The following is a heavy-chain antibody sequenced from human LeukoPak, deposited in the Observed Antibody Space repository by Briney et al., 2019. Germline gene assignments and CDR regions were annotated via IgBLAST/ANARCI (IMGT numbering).Heavy chain of an antibody. V-gene: IGHV1-69*04. Sequence: GSSVKVSCKASGGTFSGYAISWVRQAPGQGLEWMGRIIPILGIANYAQKFQGRVTITADKSTSTAYMELSSLRSEDTAVYYCAREDIVVVVAAFTYNWFDPWGQGTLVTVSS. CDR2: IIPILGIA. CDR1: GGTFSGYA. D-gene: IGHD2-15*01. J-gene: IGHJ5*02. CDR3: AREDIVVVVAAFTYNWFDP.